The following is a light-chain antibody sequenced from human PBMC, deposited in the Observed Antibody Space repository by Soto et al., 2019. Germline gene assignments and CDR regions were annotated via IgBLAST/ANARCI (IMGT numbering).Light chain of an antibody. CDR3: QHYYSPPFA. CDR1: QSILYSSNNKNY. J-gene: IGKJ3*01. Sequence: DIVMTHSPDSLAVSLGERATINCKSSQSILYSSNNKNYLAWYQQRPGQPPKLLIYWASTRESGVPDRFSGSGSGTDFTLTISSLQAEDVAIYFCQHYYSPPFAFGPGTRVDI. CDR2: WAS. V-gene: IGKV4-1*01.